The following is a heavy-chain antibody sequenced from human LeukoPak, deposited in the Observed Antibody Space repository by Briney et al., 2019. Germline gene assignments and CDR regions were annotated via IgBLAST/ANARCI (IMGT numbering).Heavy chain of an antibody. CDR3: AIQKYDYDFWSGYYTNWYFDL. CDR1: GGTFSSYA. CDR2: IIPIFGTA. D-gene: IGHD3-3*01. J-gene: IGHJ2*01. V-gene: IGHV1-69*13. Sequence: ASVKVSCKASGGTFSSYAISWVRQAPGQGLEWMGGIIPIFGTANYAQKFQGRVTITADESTSTAYMELSSLRSEDTAVYYCAIQKYDYDFWSGYYTNWYFDLWGRGTLVTVSS.